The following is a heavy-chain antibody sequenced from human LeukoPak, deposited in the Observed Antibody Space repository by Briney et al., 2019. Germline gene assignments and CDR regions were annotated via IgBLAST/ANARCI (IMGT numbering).Heavy chain of an antibody. V-gene: IGHV4-31*03. J-gene: IGHJ3*02. CDR1: GGSISSGGYY. D-gene: IGHD3-22*01. Sequence: PSETLSLTCTVSGGSISSGGYYWSWIRQHPGKGLEWIVYIYYSGSTYYNPSLKSRVTISVDTSKNQFSLKLSSVTAADTAVYYCARALEYYYDSSRAFDIWGQGTMVTVSS. CDR3: ARALEYYYDSSRAFDI. CDR2: IYYSGST.